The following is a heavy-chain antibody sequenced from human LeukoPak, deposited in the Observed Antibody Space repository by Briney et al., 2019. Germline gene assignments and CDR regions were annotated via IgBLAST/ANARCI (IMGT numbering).Heavy chain of an antibody. CDR3: ARLRVQQLASSYYMDV. CDR2: LYYGVNT. CDR1: GDSVTTTNFY. D-gene: IGHD6-13*01. J-gene: IGHJ6*03. Sequence: SETLSLTCTVSGDSVTTTNFYWGWIRPAPGKGLEWIGSLYYGVNTYYKPSLKSRVTISVDTSLNQFSLILTSVTAADTGVYYCARLRVQQLASSYYMDVWGKGTTVTVSS. V-gene: IGHV4-39*01.